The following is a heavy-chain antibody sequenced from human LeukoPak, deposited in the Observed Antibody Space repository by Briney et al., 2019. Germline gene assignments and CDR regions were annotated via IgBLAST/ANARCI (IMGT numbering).Heavy chain of an antibody. CDR3: ARAVPYSSWYLDD. Sequence: GGSLRLSCAASGFTFSSYAMHWVRQAPGKGLEWVTVISYDGSNKYYADSVKGRFTISRDNSKNTLYLQMNSLRAEDTAVYYCARAVPYSSWYLDDWGQGTLVTVSS. CDR1: GFTFSSYA. V-gene: IGHV3-30-3*01. D-gene: IGHD6-6*01. J-gene: IGHJ4*02. CDR2: ISYDGSNK.